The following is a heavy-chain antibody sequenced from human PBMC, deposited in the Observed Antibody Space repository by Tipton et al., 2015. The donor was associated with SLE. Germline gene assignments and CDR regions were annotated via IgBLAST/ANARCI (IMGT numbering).Heavy chain of an antibody. D-gene: IGHD3-16*02. Sequence: SLRLSCAASGFTFSSYAMHWVRQAPGKGLEWVAVISWNSGSIGYADSVKGRFTISRDNAKNSLYLQMNSLRAEDTAVYYCAVTFGGVIVRGGFDIWGQGTMVTVSS. J-gene: IGHJ3*02. V-gene: IGHV3-9*01. CDR1: GFTFSSYA. CDR3: AVTFGGVIVRGGFDI. CDR2: ISWNSGSI.